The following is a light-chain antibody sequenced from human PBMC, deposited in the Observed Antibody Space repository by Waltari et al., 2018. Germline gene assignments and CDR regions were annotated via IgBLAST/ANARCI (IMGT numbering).Light chain of an antibody. V-gene: IGKV3-15*01. Sequence: DIVMTQSPATLSVSPGERATLPCRASQSIGSNLAWYQHKPGQAPRFLIYGASTRATGIPARFSGSGAGTEFTLTISSLQSADFAVYYCQQYNNWPETFGQGTKVEIK. CDR2: GAS. J-gene: IGKJ1*01. CDR3: QQYNNWPET. CDR1: QSIGSN.